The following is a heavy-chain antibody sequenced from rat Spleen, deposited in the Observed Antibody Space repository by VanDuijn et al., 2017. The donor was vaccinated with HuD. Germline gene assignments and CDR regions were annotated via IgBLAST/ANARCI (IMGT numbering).Heavy chain of an antibody. CDR3: ARRQLGDY. CDR2: ISTSGGST. CDR1: GFTFSDYY. V-gene: IGHV5-25*01. D-gene: IGHD1-10*01. J-gene: IGHJ2*01. Sequence: EVQLVESGGGLVQPGRSLKLSCAASGFTFSDYYMAWVRQAPTKGLEWVASISTSGGSTYYRDSVKGRFTVSRDNAKSTLYLQMDSLRSEDTATYYCARRQLGDYWGQGVMVTVSA.